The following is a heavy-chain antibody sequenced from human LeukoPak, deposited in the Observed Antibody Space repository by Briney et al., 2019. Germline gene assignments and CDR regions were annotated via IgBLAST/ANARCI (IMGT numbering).Heavy chain of an antibody. D-gene: IGHD6-19*01. J-gene: IGHJ4*02. CDR2: ISGSGGST. CDR1: RVTFNNYA. Sequence: GGSLRLSCAASRVTFNNYALHWVRQAPGKGLEWVSAISGSGGSTYYADSVKGRFTISRDNSKNTLYLQMNSLRAEDTAVYYCAKDGRRSGWFPFDYWGQGTLVTVSS. V-gene: IGHV3-23*01. CDR3: AKDGRRSGWFPFDY.